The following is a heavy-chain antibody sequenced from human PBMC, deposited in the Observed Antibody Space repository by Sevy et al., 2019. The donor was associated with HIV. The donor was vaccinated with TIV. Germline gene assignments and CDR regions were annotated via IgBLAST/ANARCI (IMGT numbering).Heavy chain of an antibody. CDR3: ARKPGIAAAGTNYYYYGMDV. D-gene: IGHD6-13*01. CDR1: GYTFTSYG. V-gene: IGHV1-18*01. CDR2: ISAYNGNT. Sequence: ASGKVSCKASGYTFTSYGISWVRQAPGQGLEWMGWISAYNGNTNYAQKLQGRVTMTTDTSTSTAYMELRSLRSDDTAVYYCARKPGIAAAGTNYYYYGMDVWGQGTTVTVSS. J-gene: IGHJ6*02.